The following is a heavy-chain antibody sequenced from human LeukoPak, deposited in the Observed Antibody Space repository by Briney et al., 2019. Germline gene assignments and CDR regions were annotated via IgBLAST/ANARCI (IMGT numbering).Heavy chain of an antibody. Sequence: SETLSLTCTVSGFSISSGYYWGWLRQPPGKGLEWIGSIYHSGSTNYNPSLKSRVTISVDTSKNQFSLKLSSVTAADTAVYYCARGPQMTLQGYFDLWGRGTLVTVSS. CDR3: ARGPQMTLQGYFDL. V-gene: IGHV4-38-2*02. CDR2: IYHSGST. CDR1: GFSISSGYY. D-gene: IGHD2-15*01. J-gene: IGHJ2*01.